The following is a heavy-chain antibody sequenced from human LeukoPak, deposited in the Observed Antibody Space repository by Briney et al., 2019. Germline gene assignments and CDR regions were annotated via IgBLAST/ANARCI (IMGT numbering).Heavy chain of an antibody. D-gene: IGHD1-1*01. J-gene: IGHJ4*02. CDR1: GDSVSSNSAA. Sequence: SQTLSLTCAISGDSVSSNSAAWNWIRQSPSRGLEWLGRTYYRSKWYTYYAVSVKSRISINRDTSKYQISLQLNSVTPEDTAVYYCARSTGPIDYWGQGTLVTVSS. CDR2: TYYRSKWYT. CDR3: ARSTGPIDY. V-gene: IGHV6-1*01.